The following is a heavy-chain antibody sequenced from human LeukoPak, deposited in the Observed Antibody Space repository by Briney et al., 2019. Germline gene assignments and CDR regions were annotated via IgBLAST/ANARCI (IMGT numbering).Heavy chain of an antibody. CDR1: GYTFTSYD. CDR3: ARGRYYYGSGSYAAGRY. D-gene: IGHD3-10*01. CDR2: MNPNSGNT. Sequence: ASVKVSCKASGYTFTSYDINWVRQATGQGLEWMGWMNPNSGNTGYAQKFQGRVTMTRNTSISTAYMELSSLRSEDTAVYYCARGRYYYGSGSYAAGRYWGQGNLVTVSS. J-gene: IGHJ4*02. V-gene: IGHV1-8*01.